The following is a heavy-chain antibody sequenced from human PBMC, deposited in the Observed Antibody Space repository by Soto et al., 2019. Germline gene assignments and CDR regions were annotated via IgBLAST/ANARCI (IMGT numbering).Heavy chain of an antibody. CDR1: GGSISSSISY. D-gene: IGHD3-10*01. CDR2: IYHSGST. Sequence: QPQLQESGPGLVKPSETLSLTCTVSGGSISSSISYWGWIRQPPGKGLEWIGSIYHSGSTYYTPSLKSRLTISVDTSKNQFSLKLTAVTAADTAVYYCARHPTGLWFGEGPDYWGQGTLVTVSS. V-gene: IGHV4-39*01. J-gene: IGHJ4*02. CDR3: ARHPTGLWFGEGPDY.